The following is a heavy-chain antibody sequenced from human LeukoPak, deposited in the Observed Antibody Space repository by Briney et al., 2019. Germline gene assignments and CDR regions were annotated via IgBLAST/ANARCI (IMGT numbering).Heavy chain of an antibody. J-gene: IGHJ4*02. Sequence: GGSLRLSCAASGFTFSSYSMNWVRQAPGKGLEWVAVIWFDGSDKYYADSVKGRFTISRDNSENTLYLQMNSLRAEDTAVYYCAYGGKSDRFDYWGQGTLVTVSS. D-gene: IGHD4-23*01. CDR3: AYGGKSDRFDY. CDR1: GFTFSSYS. V-gene: IGHV3-33*03. CDR2: IWFDGSDK.